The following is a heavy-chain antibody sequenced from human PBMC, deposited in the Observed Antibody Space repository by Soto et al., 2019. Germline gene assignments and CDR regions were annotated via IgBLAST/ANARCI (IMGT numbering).Heavy chain of an antibody. Sequence: VRLVESGGGVVHPGRSLRLSCAASGFTFSNNGMHWVRQAPGKGLEWVAVICYDGINKSYADSVKGRFIISRDNTKNTVYLQMNGLMAEDSAVYYCARDRVQMVDGLDVWGQGTTVTVSS. CDR1: GFTFSNNG. V-gene: IGHV3-33*01. CDR2: ICYDGINK. CDR3: ARDRVQMVDGLDV. J-gene: IGHJ6*02. D-gene: IGHD2-15*01.